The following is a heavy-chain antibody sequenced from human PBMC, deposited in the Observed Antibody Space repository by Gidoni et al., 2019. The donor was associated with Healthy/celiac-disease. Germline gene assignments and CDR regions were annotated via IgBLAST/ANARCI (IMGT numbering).Heavy chain of an antibody. J-gene: IGHJ4*02. CDR3: TTLIHRYGSGGSWYAGFDY. CDR2: IKSKTDSGTT. V-gene: IGHV3-15*01. Sequence: EVQLVESAGGLVQPRGSLRLSFAHSAFSFRITCLRWVRQAPGQWLEWGGRIKSKTDSGTTDCAAPVKGRLTISRDDSKNTLYLQMNSLKTEDTAVYYCTTLIHRYGSGGSWYAGFDYWGQGTLVTVSS. CDR1: AFSFRITC. D-gene: IGHD2-15*01.